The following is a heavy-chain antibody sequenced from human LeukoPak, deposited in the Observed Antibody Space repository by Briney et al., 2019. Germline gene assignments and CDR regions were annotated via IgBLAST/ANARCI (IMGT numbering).Heavy chain of an antibody. D-gene: IGHD3-22*01. Sequence: GGSLRLSCAASGFSVSNNYMSWVREAPRKGLEWVSVIYSGGSTYYADSVKGRFTISRDNSKNTVYLQMNSLRAEDTAVYYCARDGLDSSGYWDQGTLVTVSS. CDR1: GFSVSNNY. V-gene: IGHV3-66*01. J-gene: IGHJ4*02. CDR3: ARDGLDSSGY. CDR2: IYSGGST.